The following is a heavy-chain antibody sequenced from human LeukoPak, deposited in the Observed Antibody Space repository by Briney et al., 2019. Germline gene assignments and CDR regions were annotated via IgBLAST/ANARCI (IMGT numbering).Heavy chain of an antibody. J-gene: IGHJ6*03. CDR2: IKQDGSEK. Sequence: PGGSLRLSCAASGFTFSSYWMSWVRQAPGKGLEWVAIIKQDGSEKYYVDSVKGRFTISRDNAKNSLYLQMNSLRAEDTALYYCARCPMFHYMDVWGKGTTVTVSS. D-gene: IGHD3-10*02. CDR1: GFTFSSYW. CDR3: ARCPMFHYMDV. V-gene: IGHV3-7*03.